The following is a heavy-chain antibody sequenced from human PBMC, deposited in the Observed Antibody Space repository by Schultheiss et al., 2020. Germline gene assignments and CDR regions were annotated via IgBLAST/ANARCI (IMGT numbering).Heavy chain of an antibody. D-gene: IGHD3-10*01. J-gene: IGHJ6*02. CDR2: IYTSGST. Sequence: SQTLSLTCTVSGGSISSYYWSWIRQPAGKGLEWIGRIYTSGSTNYNPSLKSRVTISVDTSKNQFSLKLSSVTAADTAVYYCGRGRGVRYYYYGMDVWGQGATVTVS. CDR3: GRGRGVRYYYYGMDV. V-gene: IGHV4-4*07. CDR1: GGSISSYY.